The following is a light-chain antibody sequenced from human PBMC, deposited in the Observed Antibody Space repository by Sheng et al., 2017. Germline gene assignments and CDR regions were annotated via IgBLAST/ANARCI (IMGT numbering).Light chain of an antibody. Sequence: EIVVTQSPATLSVSPGERATLSCRASQSVSSYLAWYQQKPGQAPRLLIYDASNRATGIPARFSGSGSGTEFTLTISSLQSEDFATYYCQQSYSTPYTFGQGTKLEIK. J-gene: IGKJ2*01. CDR1: QSVSSY. CDR3: QQSYSTPYT. CDR2: DAS. V-gene: IGKV3D-15*01.